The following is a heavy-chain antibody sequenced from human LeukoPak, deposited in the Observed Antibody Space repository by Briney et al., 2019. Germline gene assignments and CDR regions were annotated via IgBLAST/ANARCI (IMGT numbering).Heavy chain of an antibody. J-gene: IGHJ4*02. D-gene: IGHD3-22*01. V-gene: IGHV1-69*01. Sequence: SVKVSCKASGGTFSGYAISWVRQAPGQGLEWMGGIIPIFGTANYAQKFQGRATITADESTSTAYMELSSLRSEDTAVYYCAMYYYDSSGYLKWGQGTLVTVSS. CDR2: IIPIFGTA. CDR1: GGTFSGYA. CDR3: AMYYYDSSGYLK.